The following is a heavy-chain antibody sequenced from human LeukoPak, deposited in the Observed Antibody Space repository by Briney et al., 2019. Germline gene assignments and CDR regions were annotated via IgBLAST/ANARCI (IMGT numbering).Heavy chain of an antibody. CDR2: ISFGGSSI. J-gene: IGHJ4*02. CDR3: ARSKGGWRLFDY. CDR1: QFTFSNYE. V-gene: IGHV3-48*03. D-gene: IGHD6-19*01. Sequence: GGSLRLSCVAYQFTFSNYEMNWVRQAPGKRLEWVSYISFGGSSIHYADSAKGRFTISRDNAKNSLYLQMNSLRAEDTAVYYCARSKGGWRLFDYWGQGTLVTVSS.